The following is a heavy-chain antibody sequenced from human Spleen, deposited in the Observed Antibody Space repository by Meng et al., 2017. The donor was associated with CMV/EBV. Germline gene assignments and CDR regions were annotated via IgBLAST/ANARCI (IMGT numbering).Heavy chain of an antibody. CDR2: IYYSGST. Sequence: SETLSLTCTVSGGSISSSSYYWGWIRQPPGKGLEWIGSIYYSGSTYYNPSLKSRVTISVDTSKNQFSLKLSSVTAADTAVYYCAREARFWSGSNYYYYGMDVWGQGTMVTVSS. V-gene: IGHV4-39*07. J-gene: IGHJ6*02. CDR3: AREARFWSGSNYYYYGMDV. CDR1: GGSISSSSYY. D-gene: IGHD3-3*01.